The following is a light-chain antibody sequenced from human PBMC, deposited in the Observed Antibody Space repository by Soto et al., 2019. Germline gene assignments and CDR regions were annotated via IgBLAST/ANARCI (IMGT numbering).Light chain of an antibody. CDR3: KLDGSSRWT. CDR1: QSVSSTY. J-gene: IGKJ1*01. Sequence: EIVLTQSPGTLSLSPGERATLSCRASQSVSSTYLAWYQQKPGQAPRLLIYAASSRATGIPDRFSGSGSGTDFTLTISSMELEDFAVYYCKLDGSSRWTFGQGTRVDI. V-gene: IGKV3-20*01. CDR2: AAS.